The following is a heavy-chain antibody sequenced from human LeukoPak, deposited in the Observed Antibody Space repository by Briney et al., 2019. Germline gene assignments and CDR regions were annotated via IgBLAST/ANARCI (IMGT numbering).Heavy chain of an antibody. CDR3: AKDYRYAIAAPGRQYNWFDR. CDR2: IRFDGSNK. D-gene: IGHD6-13*01. Sequence: GGSLRLSCAASGFTFSSSGMHWVRQAPGKGLEWVAFIRFDGSNKYYADSVKGRFTDSRDNSKSTLYLQMNSLRAEDAAVYYCAKDYRYAIAAPGRQYNWFDRWGQGTRVTVSS. J-gene: IGHJ5*02. V-gene: IGHV3-30*02. CDR1: GFTFSSSG.